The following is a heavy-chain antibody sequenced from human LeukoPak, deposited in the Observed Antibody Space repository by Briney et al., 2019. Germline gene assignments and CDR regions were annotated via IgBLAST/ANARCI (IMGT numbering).Heavy chain of an antibody. CDR1: GGSISSYY. V-gene: IGHV4-4*07. J-gene: IGHJ5*02. CDR2: INTSGST. D-gene: IGHD2-21*02. Sequence: IPSETLSLTCTVSGGSISSYYWSWIRQPAGKGLEWIGRINTSGSTNYNPSLKSRVTISVDTSKNQFSLKLSSVTAADTAVYYCARAPPLAYCGGDCPRAGSNWFDPWGQGTLVTVSS. CDR3: ARAPPLAYCGGDCPRAGSNWFDP.